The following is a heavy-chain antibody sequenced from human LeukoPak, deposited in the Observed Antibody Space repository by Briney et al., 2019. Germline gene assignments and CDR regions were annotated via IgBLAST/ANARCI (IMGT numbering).Heavy chain of an antibody. Sequence: GGSLRLSCAASGFTFSDYYMSWIRQAPGKGLEWVSYIRSSGSTIYYADSVKGRFTISRDNAKKSLYLQMNSLRAEDTAVYYCARLAARHYYYYYYMDVWGKGTTVTVSS. CDR3: ARLAARHYYYYYYMDV. D-gene: IGHD6-13*01. CDR1: GFTFSDYY. V-gene: IGHV3-11*04. J-gene: IGHJ6*03. CDR2: IRSSGSTI.